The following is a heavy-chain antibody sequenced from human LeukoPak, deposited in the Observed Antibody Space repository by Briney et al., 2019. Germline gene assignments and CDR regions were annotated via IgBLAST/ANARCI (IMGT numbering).Heavy chain of an antibody. CDR3: AKQVAVAGIDY. Sequence: GGSLRLSCAASGFTFSDFDMNWVRQAPGKGPEWVSHISHSGIGTYYADSVKGRFTVSRDNSKNTLYLQMNGLRAEDTALYYCAKQVAVAGIDYWGQGTLVTVSS. CDR1: GFTFSDFD. V-gene: IGHV3-23*01. CDR2: ISHSGIGT. D-gene: IGHD6-19*01. J-gene: IGHJ4*02.